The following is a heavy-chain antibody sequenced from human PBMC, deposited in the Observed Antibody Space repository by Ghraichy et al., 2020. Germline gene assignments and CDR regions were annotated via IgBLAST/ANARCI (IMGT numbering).Heavy chain of an antibody. Sequence: GESLRLSCAASGFSFTDYWMHWVRQTPGRGLEWVSHLNIDGTTVNYADSVKGRFTISRDNAKNTMYLQMISLTVEDTAVYYCVRSYKDGLRHFDYWGHGTLVTVSS. CDR1: GFSFTDYW. CDR2: LNIDGTTV. J-gene: IGHJ4*01. CDR3: VRSYKDGLRHFDY. V-gene: IGHV3-74*01. D-gene: IGHD1-14*01.